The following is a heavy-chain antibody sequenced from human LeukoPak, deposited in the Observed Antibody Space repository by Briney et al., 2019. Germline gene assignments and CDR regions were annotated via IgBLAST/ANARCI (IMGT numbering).Heavy chain of an antibody. CDR2: ISSSGSTI. V-gene: IGHV3-48*03. D-gene: IGHD4-17*01. J-gene: IGHJ3*02. Sequence: HAGGSLRPSYAASGFTFSSYEMNWVRQAPGKGLEWVSYISSSGSTIYHADSVKGRFTISRDNAKNSLYLQMNSLRAEDTAVYYCALGYGDYGGAFDIWGQGTMVTVSS. CDR3: ALGYGDYGGAFDI. CDR1: GFTFSSYE.